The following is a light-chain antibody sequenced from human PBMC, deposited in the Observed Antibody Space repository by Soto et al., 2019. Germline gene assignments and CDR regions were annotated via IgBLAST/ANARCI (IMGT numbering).Light chain of an antibody. CDR2: DAS. CDR3: QHYNSYSQT. V-gene: IGKV1-5*01. CDR1: QTISSW. Sequence: DIQITQPPSSLSGSVGDRVTIPCRASQTISSWLAWYQQKPGKAPKLLIYDASSLESGVPSRFSGSGSGTEFTLTISSLQPDDFATYYCQHYNSYSQTFGQGTKVDI. J-gene: IGKJ1*01.